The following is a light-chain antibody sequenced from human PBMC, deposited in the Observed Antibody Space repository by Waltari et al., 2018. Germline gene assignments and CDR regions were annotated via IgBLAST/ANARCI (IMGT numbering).Light chain of an antibody. CDR2: YER. CDR3: HVWHPHVDPGV. CDR1: HIGTYS. V-gene: IGLV3-21*04. Sequence: SYVVTQPPSVSVAPGETATITCGGDHIGTYSVHWYQQKAGPAPVLGIFYERDRPSGIPGRFSGSNAGNTATLTISRVEAGDEARYYCHVWHPHVDPGVFGTGTEVTVL. J-gene: IGLJ1*01.